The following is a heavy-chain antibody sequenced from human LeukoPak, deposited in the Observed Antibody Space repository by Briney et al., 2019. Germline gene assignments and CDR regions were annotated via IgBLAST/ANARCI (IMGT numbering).Heavy chain of an antibody. CDR2: IKQDGSEK. CDR3: ARDDTAMVKFDY. Sequence: PGGSLRLSCAASGFTFSSYWMSWVRQAPGKGLEWVANIKQDGSEKYYVDSVKCRFTISRDNAKNSLYLQMNSLSAEDTAVYYCARDDTAMVKFDYWGQGTLVTVSS. V-gene: IGHV3-7*01. CDR1: GFTFSSYW. J-gene: IGHJ4*02. D-gene: IGHD5-18*01.